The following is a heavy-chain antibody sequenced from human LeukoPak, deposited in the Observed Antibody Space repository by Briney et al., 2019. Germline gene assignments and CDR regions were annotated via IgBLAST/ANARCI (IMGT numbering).Heavy chain of an antibody. CDR3: TTWGVVVPAGEGH. CDR2: IKSKTDGGKT. V-gene: IGHV3-15*01. D-gene: IGHD2-2*01. CDR1: GFTFNNDW. Sequence: PGGSLRLSCAPSGFTFNNDWMSWVRQAPGKGLEWVGRIKSKTDGGKTDYAAPVKGRFTISRDDSKNTLYLQMDSLKTEDTAVYYCTTWGVVVPAGEGHWGQGTLVTVSS. J-gene: IGHJ4*02.